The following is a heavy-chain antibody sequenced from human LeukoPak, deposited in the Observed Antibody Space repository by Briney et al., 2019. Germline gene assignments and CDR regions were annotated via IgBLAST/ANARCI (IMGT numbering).Heavy chain of an antibody. J-gene: IGHJ3*02. D-gene: IGHD6-19*01. CDR2: INPNSGGT. CDR3: ARGRSGWTEDAFDI. V-gene: IGHV1-2*02. Sequence: GASVKVSCKASGYTFTGYYMHWVRQAPGQGLEWMGWINPNSGGTNYAQKFQGRVTMTRDTSISTAYMELSRVRSDDTAVYYCARGRSGWTEDAFDIWGQGTMVTVSS. CDR1: GYTFTGYY.